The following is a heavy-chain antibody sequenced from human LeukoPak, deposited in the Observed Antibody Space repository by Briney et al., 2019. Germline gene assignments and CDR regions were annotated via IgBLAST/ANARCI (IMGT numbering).Heavy chain of an antibody. Sequence: PGGSLRLSCAASGFTFSSYWMSWVRQAPGKGLEWVANIKQDGSEMNYVDSVKGRFTISRDNAKTSLYLQMNSLRAEDTAVYYCARGLGYNIYWGQGTLVTVSS. V-gene: IGHV3-7*03. CDR3: ARGLGYNIY. CDR2: IKQDGSEM. J-gene: IGHJ4*02. CDR1: GFTFSSYW. D-gene: IGHD1-14*01.